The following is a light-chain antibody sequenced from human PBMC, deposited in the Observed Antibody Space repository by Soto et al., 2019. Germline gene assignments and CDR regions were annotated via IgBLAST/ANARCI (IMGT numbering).Light chain of an antibody. CDR1: QGVSSY. CDR2: EAS. J-gene: IGKJ5*01. Sequence: DIVWTQSPATLSLSPGERATLSCRASQGVSSYLAWYQQKPGQAPRLLIYEASNRATGIPARFSGSGSGTDFTLTISSLQPEDFATYYCQQSYSTPITFGQGTRLEIK. CDR3: QQSYSTPIT. V-gene: IGKV3-11*01.